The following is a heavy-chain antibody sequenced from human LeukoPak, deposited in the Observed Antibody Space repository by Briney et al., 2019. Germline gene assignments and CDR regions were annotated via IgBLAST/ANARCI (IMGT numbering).Heavy chain of an antibody. D-gene: IGHD4-11*01. CDR3: ARDQAYSFDY. Sequence: AGGSLRLSCAASGFTFSAYIMNRVRQAPEKGLEWVSYIGSSSSPIYYADSVKGRFTISRDNAKNSLYLQMDSLRAEDTAVYYCARDQAYSFDYWGQGTLVTVSS. J-gene: IGHJ4*02. CDR1: GFTFSAYI. CDR2: IGSSSSPI. V-gene: IGHV3-48*01.